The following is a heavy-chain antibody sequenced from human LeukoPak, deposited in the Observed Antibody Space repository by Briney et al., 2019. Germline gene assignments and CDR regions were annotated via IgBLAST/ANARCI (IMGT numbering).Heavy chain of an antibody. V-gene: IGHV3-21*01. CDR1: GFTFSSYT. CDR3: AKGYGWEASYYYYYMDV. Sequence: TPGGSLRLSCAASGFTFSSYTMQWVRQAPGKGLEWVSSISPTGSYLYYADSVAGRFTISRDSAKNSLYLEMNSLRAEDTAVYYCAKGYGWEASYYYYYMDVWGKGTTVTISS. J-gene: IGHJ6*03. D-gene: IGHD1-26*01. CDR2: ISPTGSYL.